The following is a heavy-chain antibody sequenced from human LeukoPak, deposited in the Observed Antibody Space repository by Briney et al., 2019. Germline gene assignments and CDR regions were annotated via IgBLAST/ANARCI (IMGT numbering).Heavy chain of an antibody. CDR3: TTVAPLLSYYYYYYMDV. J-gene: IGHJ6*03. D-gene: IGHD3-10*01. V-gene: IGHV3-15*01. Sequence: GGSLRLSCAASGFTFSNAWMGWVRQAPGKGLEWVGRIKSKTDGGTTDYAAPVKGRFTISRDDSNNTLYLQMNSLKTEDTAVYYCTTVAPLLSYYYYYYMDVWGKGTTVTVSS. CDR1: GFTFSNAW. CDR2: IKSKTDGGTT.